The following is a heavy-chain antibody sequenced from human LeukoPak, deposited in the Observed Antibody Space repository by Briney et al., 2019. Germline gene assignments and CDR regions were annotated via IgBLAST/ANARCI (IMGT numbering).Heavy chain of an antibody. CDR3: AKDRAYYYYYMDV. CDR2: INSDGSST. Sequence: GGSLRLSCAASGFTFSSYWMHWVRQAPGKGLVWVSRINSDGSSTSYADSVKGRFTISRDNAKNTLYLQMNSLRAEDTAVYYCAKDRAYYYYYMDVWGKGTTVTISS. CDR1: GFTFSSYW. V-gene: IGHV3-74*01. J-gene: IGHJ6*03.